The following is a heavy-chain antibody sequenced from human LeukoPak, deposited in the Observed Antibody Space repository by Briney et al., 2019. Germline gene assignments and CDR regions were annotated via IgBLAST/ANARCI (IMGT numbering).Heavy chain of an antibody. CDR1: GFTFSDYY. Sequence: GGSLRLSCAASGFTFSDYYMSWIRQAPGKGLEGVSYISSSGSTIYYADSVKGRFTISRDNAKNSLYLQMNSLRAEDTAVYYCARDSNSSSWYSFDYWGQGTLVTVSS. CDR2: ISSSGSTI. CDR3: ARDSNSSSWYSFDY. D-gene: IGHD6-13*01. V-gene: IGHV3-11*01. J-gene: IGHJ4*02.